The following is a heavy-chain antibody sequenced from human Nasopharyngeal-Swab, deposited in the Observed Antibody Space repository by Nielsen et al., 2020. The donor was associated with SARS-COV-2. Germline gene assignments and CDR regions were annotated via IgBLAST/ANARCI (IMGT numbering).Heavy chain of an antibody. CDR2: ISGSGDTT. J-gene: IGHJ6*02. V-gene: IGHV3-23*01. CDR3: AKAPYLRGLDV. D-gene: IGHD2-21*01. CDR1: GFTFSSYA. Sequence: GESLKISCAASGFTFSSYAISWVRQAPGKGLEWVSIISGSGDTTYYADFVKDRFTISRDNSKNTLYMQTNSLRVEDTAVYYCAKAPYLRGLDVWGQGTTVTVSS.